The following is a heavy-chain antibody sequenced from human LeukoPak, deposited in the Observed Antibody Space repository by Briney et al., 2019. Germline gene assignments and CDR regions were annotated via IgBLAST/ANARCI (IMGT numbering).Heavy chain of an antibody. V-gene: IGHV3-64*01. CDR3: AKSGIGYCSSTSCYIDAFDI. CDR1: GFTFSTYA. Sequence: PGGSLRLSCAASGFTFSTYAMHWVRQAPGKGLEYVSAISSNGGSTYYANSVKGRFTISRDNSKNTLYLQMGSLRAEDTAVYYCAKSGIGYCSSTSCYIDAFDIWGQGTMVTVSS. D-gene: IGHD2-2*02. CDR2: ISSNGGST. J-gene: IGHJ3*02.